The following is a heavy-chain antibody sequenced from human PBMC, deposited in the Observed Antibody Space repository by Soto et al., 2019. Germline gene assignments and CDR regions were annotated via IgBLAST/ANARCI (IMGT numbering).Heavy chain of an antibody. CDR3: VKDRSSQLPPRGMDV. V-gene: IGHV3-30-3*01. Sequence: WGSLRLSCAASGFTFSSYAMHWVRQAPGKGLERVAVISYYGSNKYYADSVNGRFTISRDNSKNTLYLQMNILRTEDTAVHYCVKDRSSQLPPRGMDVWGQGT. CDR1: GFTFSSYA. J-gene: IGHJ6*02. D-gene: IGHD6-13*01. CDR2: ISYYGSNK.